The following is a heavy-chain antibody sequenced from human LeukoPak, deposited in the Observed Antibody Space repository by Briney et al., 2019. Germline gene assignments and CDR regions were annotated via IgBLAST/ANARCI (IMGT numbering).Heavy chain of an antibody. CDR1: GYSFVFFG. D-gene: IGHD1-26*01. CDR3: ARAVSGSLYGDFDF. V-gene: IGHV1-18*01. J-gene: IGHJ4*02. Sequence: ASVKVSCNASGYSFVFFGVSWVRQAPGQGLEWMGWIDSHNGDTKYAERLQGRVFMTTDTSTSTSYMELRSLRSDDTAVYYCARAVSGSLYGDFDFWGQGTLVTVSS. CDR2: IDSHNGDT.